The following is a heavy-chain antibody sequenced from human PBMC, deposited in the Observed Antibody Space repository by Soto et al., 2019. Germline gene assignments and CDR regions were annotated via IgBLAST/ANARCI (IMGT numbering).Heavy chain of an antibody. CDR3: ARDPSRYSSSKGGPHNWFDP. CDR2: INPNSGNA. CDR1: GYTFTSYD. V-gene: IGHV1-8*01. D-gene: IGHD6-13*01. Sequence: ASVKVSCKASGYTFTSYDINWVRQVTGQGLEWMGWINPNSGNAGYAQKFQGRVTITADKSTSTAYMELSSLRSEDTAVYYCARDPSRYSSSKGGPHNWFDPWGQGTLVTVSS. J-gene: IGHJ5*02.